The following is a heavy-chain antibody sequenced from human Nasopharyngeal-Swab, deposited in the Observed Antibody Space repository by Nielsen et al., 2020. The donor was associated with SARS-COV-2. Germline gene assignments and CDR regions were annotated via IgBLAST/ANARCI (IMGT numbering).Heavy chain of an antibody. CDR2: IYPGDSDT. D-gene: IGHD2-15*01. J-gene: IGHJ4*02. Sequence: GGSLRLSCKGSGYSFTSYWIGWVRQMPRKGLEWMGIIYPGDSDTRYSPSFQGQVTISADKSISTAYLQWSSLKASDTAMYYCARRVGYCSGGSCYFDYWGQGTLVTVSS. CDR3: ARRVGYCSGGSCYFDY. CDR1: GYSFTSYW. V-gene: IGHV5-51*01.